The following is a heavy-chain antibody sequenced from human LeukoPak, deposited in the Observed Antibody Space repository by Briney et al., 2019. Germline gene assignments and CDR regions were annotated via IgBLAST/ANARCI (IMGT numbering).Heavy chain of an antibody. CDR3: ARGRGLDS. CDR2: VKQDGNEK. D-gene: IGHD3-10*01. V-gene: IGHV3-7*01. J-gene: IGHJ4*02. CDR1: GFTFTSYW. Sequence: GGSLRLSCAASGFTFTSYWMTWVRQAPGKGLGWVANVKQDGNEKYYVDSVKGRFTVSRDNAKNSLYLQMNSLRADDTAVYYCARGRGLDSWGQGTLVTVSS.